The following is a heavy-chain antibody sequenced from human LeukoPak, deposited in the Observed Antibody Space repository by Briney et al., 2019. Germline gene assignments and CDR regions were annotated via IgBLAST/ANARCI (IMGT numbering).Heavy chain of an antibody. CDR2: IYYSGST. CDR3: ARESVTTNTYYYYGMDV. Sequence: PSETLSLTCTVSGGSVSSGSYYWSWIRQPPGTGLEWIGYIYYSGSTNYNPSLKSRVTISVDTSKNQFSLKLSSVTAADTAVYYCARESVTTNTYYYYGMDVWGQGTTVTVSS. J-gene: IGHJ6*02. D-gene: IGHD4-17*01. V-gene: IGHV4-61*01. CDR1: GGSVSSGSYY.